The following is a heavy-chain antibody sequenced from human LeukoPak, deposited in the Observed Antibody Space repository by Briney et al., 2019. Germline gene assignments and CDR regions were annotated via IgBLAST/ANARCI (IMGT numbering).Heavy chain of an antibody. V-gene: IGHV6-1*01. Sequence: SQTLSLTCAISGDSVSSNSAGWNWIRQSPSRGLEWLGRTYYRSNWYNDYAESVKGRITNNPDTSKNQFSLQLNSVTPEDTAVYYCAREIAVAGPFDYWGQGTLVTVSS. CDR1: GDSVSSNSAG. J-gene: IGHJ4*02. CDR2: TYYRSNWYN. D-gene: IGHD6-19*01. CDR3: AREIAVAGPFDY.